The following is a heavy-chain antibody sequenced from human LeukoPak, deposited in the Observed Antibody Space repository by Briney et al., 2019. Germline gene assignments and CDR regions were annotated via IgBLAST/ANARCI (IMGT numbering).Heavy chain of an antibody. Sequence: GGSLRLSCAASGFTFDDYAMHWVRQAPGKGLEWVSGISWSSGSIGYADSVKGRFTISRDNAKNSLYLQMNSLRAEDTALYYCAKARRIQLWFNGLDYWGQGTLVTVSS. CDR3: AKARRIQLWFNGLDY. CDR1: GFTFDDYA. J-gene: IGHJ4*02. D-gene: IGHD5-18*01. V-gene: IGHV3-9*01. CDR2: ISWSSGSI.